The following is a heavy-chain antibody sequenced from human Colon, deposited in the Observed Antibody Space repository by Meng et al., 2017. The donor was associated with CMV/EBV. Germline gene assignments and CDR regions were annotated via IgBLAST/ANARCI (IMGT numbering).Heavy chain of an antibody. CDR2: ISSSGSTI. Sequence: GGSLRLSCAASGFTFSSYEMNWVRQAPGKGLEWVSSISSSGSTIYYADSVKGRFTISRDNAKNSLYLQMNSLRAEDTAVYYCARVGLWFGELLVYYGMDVWGQGTTVTVSS. D-gene: IGHD3-10*01. CDR3: ARVGLWFGELLVYYGMDV. V-gene: IGHV3-48*03. CDR1: GFTFSSYE. J-gene: IGHJ6*02.